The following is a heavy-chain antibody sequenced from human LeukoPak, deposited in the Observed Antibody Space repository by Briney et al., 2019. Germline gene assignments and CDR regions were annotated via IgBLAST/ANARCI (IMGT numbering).Heavy chain of an antibody. J-gene: IGHJ4*02. V-gene: IGHV1-2*02. CDR3: ARGRWNFGY. D-gene: IGHD4-23*01. CDR2: ISPNSGGT. Sequence: VASVKVSCKASGYTFIDYYMHWVRQAPGQGLEWIGWISPNSGGTKYVQKFQGRVTMTRDTSITTVYMELSGLSFDDTAVYYCARGRWNFGYWGQGTLVTVSS. CDR1: GYTFIDYY.